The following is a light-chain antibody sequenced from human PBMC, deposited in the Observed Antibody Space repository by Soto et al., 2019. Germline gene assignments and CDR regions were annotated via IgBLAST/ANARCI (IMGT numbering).Light chain of an antibody. J-gene: IGKJ1*01. CDR2: AAS. CDR1: QTVNNNNY. Sequence: EIVLTQSPGTLSLSPGERATLSFRASQTVNNNNYLAWYQQKPGQAPRLLIYAASNRATGIPDRFSGSGSGTDFTLTINRLEHEDSAVYYCQQYGSSPRTFGQGTKVDIK. CDR3: QQYGSSPRT. V-gene: IGKV3-20*01.